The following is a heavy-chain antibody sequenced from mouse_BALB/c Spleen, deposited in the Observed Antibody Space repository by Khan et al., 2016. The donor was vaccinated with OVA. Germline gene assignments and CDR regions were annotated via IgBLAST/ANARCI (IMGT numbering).Heavy chain of an antibody. Sequence: EVQLVESGPGLLKPSQSLSLTCTVTGYSFTSDYAWYWIRQFPGNILEWMAYIGYSGSTTYNPSLRSRISITRDTSKNQFFLQLNSVTTEDKATYYCASGGLLLRYPDYFDYWGQGTTLTVSS. V-gene: IGHV3-2*02. CDR1: GYSFTSDYA. CDR3: ASGGLLLRYPDYFDY. D-gene: IGHD1-1*01. J-gene: IGHJ2*01. CDR2: IGYSGST.